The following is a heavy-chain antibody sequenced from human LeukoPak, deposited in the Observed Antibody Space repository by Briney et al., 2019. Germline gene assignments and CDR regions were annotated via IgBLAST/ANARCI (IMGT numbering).Heavy chain of an antibody. CDR2: IDRSGATA. J-gene: IGHJ6*02. D-gene: IGHD2-15*01. Sequence: PEGSLRLSCAASGFIFSDYYMTWMRQAPGKGLDWVSYIDRSGATAFYADSVKGRFTMSRDNARNSLHLHMNDLRPEDSAVYYCGPSTPNPSYYYGIDVWGQGTTVRVSS. CDR3: GPSTPNPSYYYGIDV. CDR1: GFIFSDYY. V-gene: IGHV3-11*04.